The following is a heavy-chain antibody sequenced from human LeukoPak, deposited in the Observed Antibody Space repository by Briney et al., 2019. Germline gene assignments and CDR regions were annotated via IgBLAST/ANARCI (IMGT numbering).Heavy chain of an antibody. J-gene: IGHJ6*03. D-gene: IGHD3-3*02. Sequence: GGSLRLSCAASGFTFSSYTMSWVRQAPGKGLEWVSAISGSGGSTYYADSVKGRFTISRDNSKNTLYLQMNSLRAEDTAVYYCAKEGLLDYYYYYMDVWGKGTTVTVSS. CDR3: AKEGLLDYYYYYMDV. CDR2: ISGSGGST. CDR1: GFTFSSYT. V-gene: IGHV3-23*01.